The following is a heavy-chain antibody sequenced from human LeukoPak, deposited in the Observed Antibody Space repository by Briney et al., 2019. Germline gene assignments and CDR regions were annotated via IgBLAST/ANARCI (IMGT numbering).Heavy chain of an antibody. CDR3: AREKWPGDV. D-gene: IGHD5-12*01. V-gene: IGHV3-30-3*01. J-gene: IGHJ6*02. Sequence: PGRSLRLSCAASGFTFSSYAMHWVRQAPGKGLEWVAVISYEGSNKYYADSVKGRFTISRDNSKNTLYLQMNSLRAEDTAEYYCAREKWPGDVWGQGTTVTVSS. CDR1: GFTFSSYA. CDR2: ISYEGSNK.